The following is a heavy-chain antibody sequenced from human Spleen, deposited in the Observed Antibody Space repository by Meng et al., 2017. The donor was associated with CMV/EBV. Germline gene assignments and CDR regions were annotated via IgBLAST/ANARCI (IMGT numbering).Heavy chain of an antibody. D-gene: IGHD1-14*01. V-gene: IGHV4-34*01. CDR3: ARSGRFDY. CDR2: INHSGST. CDR1: GGSFSGCY. Sequence: QVQLQQWGAGLLKPSETLSLTCAVYGGSFSGCYWSWIRQPPGKGLEWIGEINHSGSTNYNPSLKSRVTISVDTSKNQFSLKLSSVTAADTAVYYCARSGRFDYWGQGTLVTVSS. J-gene: IGHJ4*02.